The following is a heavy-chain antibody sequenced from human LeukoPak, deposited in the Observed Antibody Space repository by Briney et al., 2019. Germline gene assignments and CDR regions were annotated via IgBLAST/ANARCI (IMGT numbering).Heavy chain of an antibody. Sequence: GGSLRLSCAASGFSLSGYGMHWVLQAPGKGLEWVTFIRYDGSTKSYADSVKGRFTIARDNSKNTLYLQMNSLRAEDTAVYFCAKDYNNGSDYWGQGALVTVSS. CDR1: GFSLSGYG. CDR3: AKDYNNGSDY. V-gene: IGHV3-30*02. J-gene: IGHJ4*02. CDR2: IRYDGSTK. D-gene: IGHD6-19*01.